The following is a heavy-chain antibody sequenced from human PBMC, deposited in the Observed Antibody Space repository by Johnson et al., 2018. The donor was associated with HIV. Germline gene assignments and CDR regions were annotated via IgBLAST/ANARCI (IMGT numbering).Heavy chain of an antibody. CDR1: GFTFSSYG. D-gene: IGHD1-26*01. Sequence: QVQLVESGGGVVQPGRSLRLSCAASGFTFSSYGMHWVRQAPGKGLEWVAVIWYDGSNKYYADSVKGRFTISRDNSKNTLYLQMNSLRAEDTAVYYCAKEGGSYSMGRDAFDIWCQGTMVTVSS. V-gene: IGHV3-33*06. J-gene: IGHJ3*02. CDR2: IWYDGSNK. CDR3: AKEGGSYSMGRDAFDI.